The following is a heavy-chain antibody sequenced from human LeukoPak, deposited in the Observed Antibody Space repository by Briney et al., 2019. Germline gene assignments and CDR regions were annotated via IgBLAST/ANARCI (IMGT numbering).Heavy chain of an antibody. Sequence: SVKVSCKASGGTFSSYAISWVRQAPGQGLEWMGWIIPIFGTANYAQKFQGRVTITTDESTSTAYMELSSLRSEDTAVYYCARDLYDFWSGLDYWGQGTLVTVSS. D-gene: IGHD3-3*01. J-gene: IGHJ4*02. CDR2: IIPIFGTA. V-gene: IGHV1-69*05. CDR1: GGTFSSYA. CDR3: ARDLYDFWSGLDY.